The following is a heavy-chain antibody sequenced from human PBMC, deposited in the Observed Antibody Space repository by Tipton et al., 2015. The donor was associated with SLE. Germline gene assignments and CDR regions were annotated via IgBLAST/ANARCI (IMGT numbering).Heavy chain of an antibody. CDR2: IYNNGNT. J-gene: IGHJ5*02. CDR1: GASISSHY. Sequence: TLSLTCTVSGASISSHYWNWIRQPPGKGLEWIGNIYNNGNTNYNPSLKSRVTISVDTSRNQFFSKLSSVTAADTALYYCARAKRSSTTWGYWFDPWGQGTLATVSS. V-gene: IGHV4-59*11. D-gene: IGHD2-2*01. CDR3: ARAKRSSTTWGYWFDP.